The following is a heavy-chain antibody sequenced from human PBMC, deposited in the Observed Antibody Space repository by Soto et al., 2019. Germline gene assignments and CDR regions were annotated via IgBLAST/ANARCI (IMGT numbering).Heavy chain of an antibody. CDR2: MNPNSGNT. Sequence: GASVKVSCKASGYTFPSYDINWVRQATGQGLEWMGWMNPNSGNTGYAQKFQGRVTMTRNTSMSTAYMELSSLRSEDTAVYYCARRYSGYDFYPLWYYYGMDVWGQGTTVTV. V-gene: IGHV1-8*01. D-gene: IGHD5-12*01. CDR3: ARRYSGYDFYPLWYYYGMDV. CDR1: GYTFPSYD. J-gene: IGHJ6*02.